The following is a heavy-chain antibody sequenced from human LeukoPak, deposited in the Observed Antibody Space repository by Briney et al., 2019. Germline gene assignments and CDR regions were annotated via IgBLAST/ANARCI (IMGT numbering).Heavy chain of an antibody. J-gene: IGHJ3*02. CDR2: IIPIFGTA. CDR1: GGTFSSYA. V-gene: IGHV1-69*13. Sequence: VASVTVSCTASGGTFSSYATSWVRQAPGQGLEWMGGIIPIFGTANYAQKFQGRVTITADESTSTAYMELSSLRSEDTAVYYCARDLVEWLQKNHDAFDIWGQGTMVTVSS. D-gene: IGHD5-24*01. CDR3: ARDLVEWLQKNHDAFDI.